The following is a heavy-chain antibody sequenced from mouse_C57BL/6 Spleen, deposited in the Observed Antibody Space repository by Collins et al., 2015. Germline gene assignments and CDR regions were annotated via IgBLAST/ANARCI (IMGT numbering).Heavy chain of an antibody. CDR2: IYPGDGDT. Sequence: QVQLQQSGPELVKPGASVKISCKASGYAFSSSWMNWVKQRPGKGLEWIGRIYPGDGDTNYNGKFKGKATLTADKSSSTAYMQLSSLTSEDSAVYFCARIWDVGAMDYWGQGTSVTVSS. CDR1: GYAFSSSW. D-gene: IGHD4-1*01. V-gene: IGHV1-82*01. J-gene: IGHJ4*01. CDR3: ARIWDVGAMDY.